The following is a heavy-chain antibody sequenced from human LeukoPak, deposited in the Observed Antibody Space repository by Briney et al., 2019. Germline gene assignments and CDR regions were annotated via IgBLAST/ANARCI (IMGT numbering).Heavy chain of an antibody. D-gene: IGHD3-9*01. CDR3: AKDMGYDILTGLNWFDP. Sequence: GGSLRLSCAASGFTFSSYGMHWVRQAPGKGLEWVAFIRYDGSNKYYADSVKGRFTISRDNSKNTLYLQMNSLRAEDTALYYCAKDMGYDILTGLNWFDPWGQGTLVTVSS. V-gene: IGHV3-30*02. CDR1: GFTFSSYG. CDR2: IRYDGSNK. J-gene: IGHJ5*02.